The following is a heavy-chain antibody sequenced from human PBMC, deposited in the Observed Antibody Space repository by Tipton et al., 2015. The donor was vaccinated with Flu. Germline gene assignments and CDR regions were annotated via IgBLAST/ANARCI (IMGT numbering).Heavy chain of an antibody. J-gene: IGHJ5*01. CDR2: IKQDGSEK. Sequence: QLVQSGGGLVQPGGSLRLSCAVSGFTFSSYWMTWVRQAPGKGLEWVAKIKQDGSEKDYVDSVKGRFTISRDNAKNSLYLQVNSLRAEDTAVYYCARDRSMAGHAYNWLDSWGQGTLVTVSS. V-gene: IGHV3-7*01. CDR1: GFTFSSYW. CDR3: ARDRSMAGHAYNWLDS. D-gene: IGHD2/OR15-2a*01.